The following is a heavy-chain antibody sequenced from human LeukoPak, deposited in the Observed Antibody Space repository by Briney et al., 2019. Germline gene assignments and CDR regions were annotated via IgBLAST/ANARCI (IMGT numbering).Heavy chain of an antibody. Sequence: GGSLRLSCAASGFTFSSYAMSWVRQAPGKGLEWVSAISGSGGSTYYADSVKGRFTISRDNSKNTLYLQMNSLRAEDTAVYYCAKDHLLLRLGNYLDYWGQGTLVTVSS. D-gene: IGHD4-11*01. J-gene: IGHJ4*02. CDR1: GFTFSSYA. V-gene: IGHV3-23*01. CDR2: ISGSGGST. CDR3: AKDHLLLRLGNYLDY.